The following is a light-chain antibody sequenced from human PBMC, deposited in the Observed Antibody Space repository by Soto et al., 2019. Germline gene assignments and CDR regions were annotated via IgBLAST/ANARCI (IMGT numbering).Light chain of an antibody. Sequence: QPVLTQPPSVSGAPGQRVTISCTGSSSNFGAGYDVHWYQQLPGTAPKLLIFGNTNRPSGVPDRFSGSKSGTSASLAITGLQAEDEADYYCQSYDSSLSGYVFGTGTKLTVL. J-gene: IGLJ1*01. CDR2: GNT. CDR1: SSNFGAGYD. V-gene: IGLV1-40*01. CDR3: QSYDSSLSGYV.